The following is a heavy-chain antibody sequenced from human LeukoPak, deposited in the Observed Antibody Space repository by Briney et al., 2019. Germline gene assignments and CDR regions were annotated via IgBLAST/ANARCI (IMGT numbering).Heavy chain of an antibody. D-gene: IGHD5-18*01. Sequence: GGSLRLSCAASGFTFSDYYMSWIRQAPGKGLEWVSYISSSGSTIYYADSVKGRFTISRDNSKNTLYLQMNSLRAEDTAVYYCARVRIQLWSDAFDIWGQGTMVTVSS. CDR3: ARVRIQLWSDAFDI. V-gene: IGHV3-11*04. J-gene: IGHJ3*02. CDR1: GFTFSDYY. CDR2: ISSSGSTI.